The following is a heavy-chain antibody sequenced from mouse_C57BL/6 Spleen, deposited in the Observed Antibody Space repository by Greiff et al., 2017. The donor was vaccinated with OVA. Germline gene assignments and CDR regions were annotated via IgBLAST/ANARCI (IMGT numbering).Heavy chain of an antibody. V-gene: IGHV1-18*01. CDR2: INPNNGGT. CDR3: ARANDYDFPYYFDY. D-gene: IGHD2-4*01. CDR1: GYTFTDYN. Sequence: VQLQQSGPELVKPGASVKIPCKASGYTFTDYNMDWVKQSHGKSLEWIGDINPNNGGTIYNQTFKGTATLTVDKSSSTAYMELRSLTSEDTAVYYCARANDYDFPYYFDYWGQGTTLTVSS. J-gene: IGHJ2*01.